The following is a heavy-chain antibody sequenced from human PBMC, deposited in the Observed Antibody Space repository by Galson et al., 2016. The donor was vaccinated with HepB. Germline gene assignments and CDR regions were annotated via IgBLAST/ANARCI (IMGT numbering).Heavy chain of an antibody. CDR3: AREDPNVAVAALDY. V-gene: IGHV3-33*01. CDR2: IWYDGSNK. Sequence: SLRLSCAASGFTFSSYGMHWVRQAPGKGLEWVAVIWYDGSNKYYADSVKGRFTISRDNSKNTLYLQVNSLRAEDTAVYYCAREDPNVAVAALDYWGQGTLVTVSS. J-gene: IGHJ4*02. CDR1: GFTFSSYG. D-gene: IGHD6-19*01.